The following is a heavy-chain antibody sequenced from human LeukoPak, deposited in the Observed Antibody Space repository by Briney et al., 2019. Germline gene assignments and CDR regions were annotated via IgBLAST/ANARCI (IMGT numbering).Heavy chain of an antibody. CDR1: GFTFSHYG. D-gene: IGHD4-11*01. CDR2: IWSDGTNQ. CDR3: AKDAQRGFDYSNSLEY. Sequence: GGSLRLSCAAAGFTFSHYGMHWVRQAPGKGQEWVAVIWSDGTNQYYGDSVKGRFTISRDDSGNTVYLQMNSLRPEDTGVYYCAKDAQRGFDYSNSLEYWGQGTPVTVST. V-gene: IGHV3-33*06. J-gene: IGHJ4*02.